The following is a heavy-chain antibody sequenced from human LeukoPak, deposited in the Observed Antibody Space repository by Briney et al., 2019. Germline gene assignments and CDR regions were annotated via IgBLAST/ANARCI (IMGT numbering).Heavy chain of an antibody. CDR2: MRYDGSIK. CDR1: GFTFSSYG. V-gene: IGHV3-30*02. D-gene: IGHD3-3*01. CDR3: AKVSPINPSGYLDY. J-gene: IGHJ4*02. Sequence: GGSLRLSCAASGFTFSSYGMHWVRQAPGKGLDWVAFMRYDGSIKDYADSVKGRFTISRDNSKNTLYLQMNSLRAEDTAVYYCAKVSPINPSGYLDYWGQGTLVTVSS.